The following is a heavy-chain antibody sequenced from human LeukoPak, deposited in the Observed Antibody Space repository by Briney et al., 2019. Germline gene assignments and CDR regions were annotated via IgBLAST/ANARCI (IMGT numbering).Heavy chain of an antibody. CDR2: IYYSGST. CDR1: GGSINSYY. CDR3: VRHLSAGRPAFDI. V-gene: IGHV4-59*08. J-gene: IGHJ3*02. D-gene: IGHD2-15*01. Sequence: SETLSLTCTVSGGSINSYYWSWIRQPPGKGLEWIGYIYYSGSTNYNPSLKTRVTISVDTSNNKFSLKLTSLTAADTAVYYCVRHLSAGRPAFDIWGQGTMVTVSS.